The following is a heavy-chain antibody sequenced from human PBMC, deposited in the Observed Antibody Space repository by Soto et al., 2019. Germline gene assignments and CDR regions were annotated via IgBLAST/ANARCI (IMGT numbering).Heavy chain of an antibody. CDR1: GGSISTYY. Sequence: SETLSLTCTVSGGSISTYYWSWIRQPPGKGLEWIGYISFSGSTNYNPSLKSRVTISVDTSKNQFSLKLSSVTAADTAVYYCARITIAVAGSYYFDYWGQGTLVTVSS. V-gene: IGHV4-59*01. CDR2: ISFSGST. D-gene: IGHD6-19*01. CDR3: ARITIAVAGSYYFDY. J-gene: IGHJ4*02.